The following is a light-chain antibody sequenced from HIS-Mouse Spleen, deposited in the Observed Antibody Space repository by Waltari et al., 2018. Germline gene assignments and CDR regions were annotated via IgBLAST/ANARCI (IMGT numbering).Light chain of an antibody. Sequence: QSALTQPASVSGSPGQSITISCTGTSSDVGGYNYVSWYQPHPGKAPQLMIYDVSNRPSGVSNRFSGSKSGNTASLTISGLQAEDEADYYCSSYTSSSTLVFGGGTKLTVL. CDR2: DVS. J-gene: IGLJ3*02. CDR1: SSDVGGYNY. V-gene: IGLV2-14*03. CDR3: SSYTSSSTLV.